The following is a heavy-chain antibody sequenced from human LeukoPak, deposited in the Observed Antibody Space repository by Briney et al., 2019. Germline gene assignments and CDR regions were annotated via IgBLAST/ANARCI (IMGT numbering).Heavy chain of an antibody. CDR2: IHFSGDA. CDR1: GDSISTYY. V-gene: IGHV4-59*01. CDR3: ARRVQMSSASATSNTWLDP. J-gene: IGHJ5*02. D-gene: IGHD3-10*01. Sequence: SETLSPTCTVSGDSISTYYWNWIRQPPGKRLEWIGHIHFSGDANYNPSLKSRVTISLDSAKNEFSLRLISVTAADTAVYYCARRVQMSSASATSNTWLDPWGQGTLVSVSP.